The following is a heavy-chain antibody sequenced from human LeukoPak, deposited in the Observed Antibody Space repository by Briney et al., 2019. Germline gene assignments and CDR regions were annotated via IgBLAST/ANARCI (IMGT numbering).Heavy chain of an antibody. CDR2: ISSNGGST. CDR3: VKGIAGGPYYFDY. CDR1: GFTFSNYA. Sequence: GGSLRLSCSASGFTFSNYAMHWVRQAPGKGLEYASAISSNGGSTYYADSVKGRFTISRDNSKNTLYLQMSSLRVEDTAVFYCVKGIAGGPYYFDYWGQGTLVTVSS. V-gene: IGHV3-64D*06. J-gene: IGHJ4*02. D-gene: IGHD6-13*01.